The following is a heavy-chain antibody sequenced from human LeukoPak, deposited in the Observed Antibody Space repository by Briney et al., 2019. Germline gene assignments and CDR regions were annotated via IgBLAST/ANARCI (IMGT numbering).Heavy chain of an antibody. CDR1: GGSISSYY. Sequence: SETLSLTCTVSGGSISSYYWSWIRQPPGKGLEWIGYIYYSGSTNYNPSLKSRVTISVDTSKNQFSLKLSSVTAADTAVYYCAREWFCSSTSCYSFDYWGQGTLVTVSS. CDR2: IYYSGST. CDR3: AREWFCSSTSCYSFDY. J-gene: IGHJ4*02. D-gene: IGHD2-2*01. V-gene: IGHV4-59*12.